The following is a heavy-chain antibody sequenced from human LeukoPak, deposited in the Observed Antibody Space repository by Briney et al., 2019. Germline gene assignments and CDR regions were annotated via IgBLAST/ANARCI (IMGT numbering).Heavy chain of an antibody. D-gene: IGHD5-18*01. Sequence: GESLRLSCAASGFTFSNYWMSWVRQAPGKGLEWVANIKEDGSEKNYVDSVKGRFTISRDNSKNTLYLQMNSLRAEDTAVYYCARARSSYGYGDAFDIWGQGTMVTVSS. J-gene: IGHJ3*02. CDR1: GFTFSNYW. CDR2: IKEDGSEK. V-gene: IGHV3-7*01. CDR3: ARARSSYGYGDAFDI.